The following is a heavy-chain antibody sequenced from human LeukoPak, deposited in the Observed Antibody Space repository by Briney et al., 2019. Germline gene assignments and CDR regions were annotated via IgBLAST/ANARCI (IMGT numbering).Heavy chain of an antibody. J-gene: IGHJ4*02. CDR1: GFTFSTYA. V-gene: IGHV3-23*01. CDR2: ISGSGGST. D-gene: IGHD6-6*01. Sequence: GGSLRLSCVASGFTFSTYAMTWVRQAPGKGLEWVSVISGSGGSTYYAGSVKGRFAVSRDNSKNTLYLQMNSLRADDTAIYYCAKVLYTSSWYGLFDFWGQGTLVTVSS. CDR3: AKVLYTSSWYGLFDF.